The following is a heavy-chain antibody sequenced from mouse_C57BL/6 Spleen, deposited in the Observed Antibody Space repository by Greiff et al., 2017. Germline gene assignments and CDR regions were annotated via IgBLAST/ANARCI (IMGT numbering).Heavy chain of an antibody. Sequence: QVQLQQSGPELVKPGASVKISCKASGYAFSSSWMNWVKQRPGKGLEWIARIYPGDGDTYYNGKLKGKATLSADKSYSTAYMQLSSLTSEDSAVYFCARKNDMQEFAYWGQGTLVTVSA. CDR2: IYPGDGDT. V-gene: IGHV1-82*01. J-gene: IGHJ3*01. CDR3: ARKNDMQEFAY. CDR1: GYAFSSSW. D-gene: IGHD6-5*01.